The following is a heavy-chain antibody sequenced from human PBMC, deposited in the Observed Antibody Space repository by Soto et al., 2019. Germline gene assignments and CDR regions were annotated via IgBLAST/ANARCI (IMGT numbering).Heavy chain of an antibody. Sequence: QVQLVESGGGVVQPGRSLRLSCAASGFTFSSYGMHWVRQAPGKGLEWVAVIWYDGSNKYYADSVKGRFTISRDNSKNTLYLQMNSLRAEDTAVYYCAAGGELAAAGPVDYWGQGTLVTVSS. J-gene: IGHJ4*02. V-gene: IGHV3-33*01. D-gene: IGHD6-13*01. CDR1: GFTFSSYG. CDR2: IWYDGSNK. CDR3: AAGGELAAAGPVDY.